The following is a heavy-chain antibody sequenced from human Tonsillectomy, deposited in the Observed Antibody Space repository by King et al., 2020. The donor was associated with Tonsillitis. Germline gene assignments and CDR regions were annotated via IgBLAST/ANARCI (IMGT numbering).Heavy chain of an antibody. CDR2: INPNSGGT. CDR3: ARDVRYCSGGSCYWGGRFDY. J-gene: IGHJ4*02. Sequence: VQLVESGAEVKKPGASVKVSCKASGYTFTGYYMHWVRQAPGQGLEWMGWINPNSGGTNYAQKFQGRVTMTRDTSISTAYMELSRLRSDDTAVYCCARDVRYCSGGSCYWGGRFDYWGQGTLVTVSS. V-gene: IGHV1-2*02. CDR1: GYTFTGYY. D-gene: IGHD2-15*01.